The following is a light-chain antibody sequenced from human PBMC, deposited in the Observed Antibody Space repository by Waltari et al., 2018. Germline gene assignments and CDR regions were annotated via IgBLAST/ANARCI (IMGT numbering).Light chain of an antibody. CDR3: QHYVRLPVT. V-gene: IGKV3-20*01. CDR1: QNIFRT. J-gene: IGKJ1*01. Sequence: EIVLTQSPGTLSLSPGERATLSCRASQNIFRTLAWYQQKPGQAPRLLIYGAYTRATGIPDRFSDSGSGTDFSLTISGLDPEDFAVYYCQHYVRLPVTFGQGTKVEIK. CDR2: GAY.